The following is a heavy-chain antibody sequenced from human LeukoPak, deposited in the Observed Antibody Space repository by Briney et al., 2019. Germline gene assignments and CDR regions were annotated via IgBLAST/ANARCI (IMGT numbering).Heavy chain of an antibody. Sequence: GGSLRLSCVASGFTFRTYWMSWFRRAPGKGLEWVGNINDDVREVNYVDSVRGRFIISRDNAQDSLYLQMNSLRVDDTAMYYCAIDRLSYDWSDYRFHYWGQGARVTVSS. D-gene: IGHD3-22*01. J-gene: IGHJ4*01. V-gene: IGHV3-7*01. CDR1: GFTFRTYW. CDR2: INDDVREV. CDR3: AIDRLSYDWSDYRFHY.